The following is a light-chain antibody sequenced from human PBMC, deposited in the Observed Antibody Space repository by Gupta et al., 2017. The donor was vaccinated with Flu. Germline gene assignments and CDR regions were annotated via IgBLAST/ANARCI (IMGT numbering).Light chain of an antibody. V-gene: IGLV1-51*02. CDR1: SSNIGNHY. CDR2: ENY. Sequence: KVTISCSGSSSNIGNHYVSWFQQLPGTAPKLLIYENYKRPSEIPDRFSGSKSGTSATLDITGLQTADEADYFCATSDTTLSAVVFGGGNKLTVL. CDR3: ATSDTTLSAVV. J-gene: IGLJ3*02.